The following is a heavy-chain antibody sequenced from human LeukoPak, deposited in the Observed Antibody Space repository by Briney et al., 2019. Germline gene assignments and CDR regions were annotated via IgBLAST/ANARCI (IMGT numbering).Heavy chain of an antibody. J-gene: IGHJ6*02. D-gene: IGHD6-19*01. CDR3: ARADQIAVAGTGAPYGMDV. V-gene: IGHV1-2*04. CDR1: GYTFTGYY. CDR2: INPNSGGT. Sequence: GASVKVSCKASGYTFTGYYMHWVRQAPGQGLEWMGCINPNSGGTNYAQKFQGWVTMTRDTSISTAYMELSRLRSDDTAVYYCARADQIAVAGTGAPYGMDVWGQGTTVTVSS.